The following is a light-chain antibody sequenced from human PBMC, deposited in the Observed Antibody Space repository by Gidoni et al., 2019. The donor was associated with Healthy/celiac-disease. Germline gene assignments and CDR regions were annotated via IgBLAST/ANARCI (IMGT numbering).Light chain of an antibody. Sequence: DIQMTQSPSSLSASVGDRVTITCRASQSISSYLNWYQQKPGKAPSLQSGVPSRFSGSGSGTDFTLTISSLQPEDFATHYCQQSYSTPPYTFGQGTKLEIK. V-gene: IGKV1-39*01. CDR3: QQSYSTPPYT. J-gene: IGKJ2*01. CDR1: QSISSY.